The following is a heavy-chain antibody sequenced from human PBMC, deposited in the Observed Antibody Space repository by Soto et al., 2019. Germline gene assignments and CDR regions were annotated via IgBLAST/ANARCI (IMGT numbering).Heavy chain of an antibody. Sequence: SQALSITCTSSGGSITSAHYYWTCIRQFPGKGLEWIAYIYSSGTTHYNPSLKSRATISLDTSNNQFSLEVKSATAADTAVYYCARMGLHLVELSRTWFDSWGQGSLVTVS. CDR2: IYSSGTT. J-gene: IGHJ5*01. D-gene: IGHD3-16*02. CDR1: GGSITSAHYY. V-gene: IGHV4-31*03. CDR3: ARMGLHLVELSRTWFDS.